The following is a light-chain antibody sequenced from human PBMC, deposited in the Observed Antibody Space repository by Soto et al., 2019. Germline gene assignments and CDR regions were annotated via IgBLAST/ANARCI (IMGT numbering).Light chain of an antibody. CDR2: DVS. V-gene: IGLV2-14*03. CDR3: SSYTTTTTL. Sequence: QSALTQPASVSGSPGQSITISCTATSSDVGRYDYVSWYQQHPGKDPKLIIYDVSNRPSGVSDRFSGSKSGNTASLTISGLQSEDEADYYCSSYTTTTTLFGGGTKVTVL. J-gene: IGLJ2*01. CDR1: SSDVGRYDY.